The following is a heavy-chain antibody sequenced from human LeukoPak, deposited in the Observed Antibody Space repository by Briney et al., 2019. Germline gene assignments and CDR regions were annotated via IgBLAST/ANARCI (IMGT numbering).Heavy chain of an antibody. CDR2: ISGSGGNT. CDR1: GFTFSIYD. Sequence: GGSLRLSCAASGFTFSIYDMSWVRQAPGKGLGWVSGISGSGGNTYYADSVKGRFTISRDNSKSTLYLQMNSLRAEDTAVYYCAKSQVTVAATRFDYWGQGTLVTVSS. V-gene: IGHV3-23*01. CDR3: AKSQVTVAATRFDY. D-gene: IGHD2-15*01. J-gene: IGHJ4*02.